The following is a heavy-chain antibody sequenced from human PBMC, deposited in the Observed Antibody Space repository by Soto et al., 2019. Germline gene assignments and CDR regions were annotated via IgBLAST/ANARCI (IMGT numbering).Heavy chain of an antibody. V-gene: IGHV1-18*01. CDR1: GYTFTSYG. J-gene: IGHJ6*02. CDR2: ISAYNGNT. D-gene: IGHD6-6*01. CDR3: ARDPGPIYSSSSWAHYYYGMDV. Sequence: ASVKVSCKASGYTFTSYGISWVRQAPGQGLEWMGWISAYNGNTNYAQKLQGRVTMTTDTSTSTAYMELRSLRSDDTAVYYCARDPGPIYSSSSWAHYYYGMDVWGQGTTVTVSS.